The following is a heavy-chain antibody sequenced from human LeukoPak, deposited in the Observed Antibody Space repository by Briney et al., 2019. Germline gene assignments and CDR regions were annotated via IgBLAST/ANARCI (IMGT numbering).Heavy chain of an antibody. D-gene: IGHD6-6*01. V-gene: IGHV3-23*01. CDR1: GFTFSSYA. CDR2: ISGSGGST. J-gene: IGHJ4*02. Sequence: GGPLRLSCAASGFTFSSYAMSWVRQAPGKGLEWASAISGSGGSTYYADSVKGRFTISRDNSKNTLYLQMNSLRAEDTAVYYCAKDLSGYSSSSACSYWGQGTLVTVSS. CDR3: AKDLSGYSSSSACSY.